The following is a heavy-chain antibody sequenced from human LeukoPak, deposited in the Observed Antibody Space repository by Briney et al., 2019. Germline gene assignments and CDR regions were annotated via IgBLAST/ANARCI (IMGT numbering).Heavy chain of an antibody. D-gene: IGHD3-16*01. CDR2: IKQDGSEK. CDR3: ASSPQYDQPCGPFDP. CDR1: GFTFSSYW. J-gene: IGHJ5*02. Sequence: PGGSLRLSCAASGFTFSSYWMSWVRQAPGKGLEWVANIKQDGSEKYYVDSVKGRFTISRDNAKNSLYLQMNSLRAKDTAVYYCASSPQYDQPCGPFDPWGQGTLVTVSS. V-gene: IGHV3-7*01.